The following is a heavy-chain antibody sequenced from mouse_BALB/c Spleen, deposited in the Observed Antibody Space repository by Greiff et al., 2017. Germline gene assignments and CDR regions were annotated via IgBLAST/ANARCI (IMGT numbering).Heavy chain of an antibody. CDR1: GFTFSSYA. V-gene: IGHV5-9-4*01. CDR2: ISSGGSYT. D-gene: IGHD3-3*01. CDR3: ARGGTLAWFAY. Sequence: EVKLVESGGGLVKPGGSLKLSCAASGFTFSSYAMSWVRQSPEKRLEWVAEISSGGSYTYYPDTVTGRFTISRDNATNTLYLEMSSLRSEDTAMYYCARGGTLAWFAYWGQGTLVTVSA. J-gene: IGHJ3*01.